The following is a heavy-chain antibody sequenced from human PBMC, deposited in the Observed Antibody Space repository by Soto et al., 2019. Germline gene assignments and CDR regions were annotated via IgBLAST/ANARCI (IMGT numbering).Heavy chain of an antibody. CDR2: ISSNGGST. J-gene: IGHJ6*03. V-gene: IGHV3-64*01. CDR1: GFTFSSYA. CDR3: ARDFETSVLFASRYYYYMDV. D-gene: IGHD3-9*01. Sequence: GSLRLSCAASGFTFSSYAMHWVRQAPGKGLEYVSAISSNGGSTYYANSVKGRFTISRDNSKNTLYLQMGSLRAEDMAVYYCARDFETSVLFASRYYYYMDVWGKGTTVTVSS.